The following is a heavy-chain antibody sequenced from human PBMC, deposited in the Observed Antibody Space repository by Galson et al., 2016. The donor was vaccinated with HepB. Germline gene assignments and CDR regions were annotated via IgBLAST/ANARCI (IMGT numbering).Heavy chain of an antibody. J-gene: IGHJ3*02. CDR2: IDAFNGET. CDR3: ARDRGFDEDTFDM. D-gene: IGHD3-10*01. Sequence: SVKVSCKASGYSFSTFGISWVRQAPGQGLEWMGWIDAFNGETNYAEKFQGRVTMTTDTSTSTAYMELRRLRPDDTAVYYCARDRGFDEDTFDMWGQGTMVNV. V-gene: IGHV1-18*01. CDR1: GYSFSTFG.